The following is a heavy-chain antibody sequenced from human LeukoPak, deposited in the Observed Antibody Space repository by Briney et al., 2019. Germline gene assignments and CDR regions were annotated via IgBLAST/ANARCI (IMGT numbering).Heavy chain of an antibody. V-gene: IGHV1-69*01. CDR1: GGTFSSYA. CDR3: ARAGGYYDFWSGYYNRGDFDY. D-gene: IGHD3-3*01. CDR2: IIPIFGTA. Sequence: GASVKVSCKASGGTFSSYAISWVRQAPGQGLEWMGGIIPIFGTANYAQKFQGRVTITADESTSTAYMELSSLRSEDTAEYYCARAGGYYDFWSGYYNRGDFDYWGQGTLVTVSS. J-gene: IGHJ4*02.